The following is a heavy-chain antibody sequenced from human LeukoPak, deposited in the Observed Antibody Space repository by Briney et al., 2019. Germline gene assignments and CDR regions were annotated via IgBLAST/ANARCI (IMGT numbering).Heavy chain of an antibody. Sequence: PSETQSLTCTVSGDPISSYYWSWIRQPAGKGLEWIGRIYTSGTTNYNSSLKSRLTMSVDTSKNQFSLKLSSVTAADTAVYYCARLGSSGSAQYFQDWGQGTLVTVSS. CDR1: GDPISSYY. D-gene: IGHD6-19*01. V-gene: IGHV4-4*07. CDR2: IYTSGTT. CDR3: ARLGSSGSAQYFQD. J-gene: IGHJ1*01.